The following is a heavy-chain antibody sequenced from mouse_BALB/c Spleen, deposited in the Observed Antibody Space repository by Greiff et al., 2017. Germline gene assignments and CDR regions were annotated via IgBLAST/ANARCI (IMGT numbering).Heavy chain of an antibody. CDR2: ISSGGSYT. CDR3: ARQYYGNVRRIFYYAMDY. Sequence: EVKVVESGGGLVKPGGSLKLSCAASGFTFSSYTMSWVRQTPEKRLEWVATISSGGSYTYYPDSVKGRFTISRDNAKNTLYLQMSSLKSEDTAMYYCARQYYGNVRRIFYYAMDYWGQGTSVTVSS. J-gene: IGHJ4*01. V-gene: IGHV5-6-4*01. D-gene: IGHD2-1*01. CDR1: GFTFSSYT.